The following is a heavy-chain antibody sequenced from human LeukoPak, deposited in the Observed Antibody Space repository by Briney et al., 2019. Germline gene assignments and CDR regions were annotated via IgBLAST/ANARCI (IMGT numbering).Heavy chain of an antibody. Sequence: GGSLRLSCVVSGFTVSSNYMSWVRQAPGKGLEWVSLIYSGGSTYYADSVKGRFTISRDNSKNTLYLQMNSLRAEDTAVYYCAREHGDYTEYYFDYWSQGTLVTVSS. CDR2: IYSGGST. CDR3: AREHGDYTEYYFDY. J-gene: IGHJ4*02. CDR1: GFTVSSNY. V-gene: IGHV3-66*01. D-gene: IGHD4-17*01.